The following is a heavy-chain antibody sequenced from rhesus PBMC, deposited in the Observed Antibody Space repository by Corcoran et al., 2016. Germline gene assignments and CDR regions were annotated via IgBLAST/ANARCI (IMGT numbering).Heavy chain of an antibody. D-gene: IGHD3-9*01. V-gene: IGHV4-169*01. CDR2: IYGSGSST. J-gene: IGHJ3*01. CDR1: GDSISSNY. CDR3: ARRRDGAFDF. Sequence: QLQLQESGPGLVKPSETLSVTCAVSGDSISSNYWSWIRQPPGKGLEWIGRIYGSGSSTSSNPSLMSRVTLSIDTSKNQLSLKLSSVTAADTAVYYCARRRDGAFDFWGPGLRVTVSS.